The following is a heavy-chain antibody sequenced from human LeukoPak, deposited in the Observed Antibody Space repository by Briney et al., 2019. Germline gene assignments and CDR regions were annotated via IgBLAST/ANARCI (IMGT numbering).Heavy chain of an antibody. CDR3: AKSDSSGYFDY. V-gene: IGHV3-30*18. CDR2: IWYGGSNK. CDR1: GFTFSSYG. J-gene: IGHJ4*02. Sequence: TGRSLRLSCAASGFTFSSYGMHWVRQAPGKGLEWVAVIWYGGSNKYYADSVKGRFTISRDNSKNTLYLQMNSLRAEDTAVYYCAKSDSSGYFDYWGQGTLVTVSS. D-gene: IGHD3-22*01.